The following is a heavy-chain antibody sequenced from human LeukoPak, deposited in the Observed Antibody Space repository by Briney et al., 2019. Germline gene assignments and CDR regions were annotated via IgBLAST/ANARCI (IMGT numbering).Heavy chain of an antibody. J-gene: IGHJ3*02. Sequence: GRSLRLSCAASGFTFSSYAMHWVRQAPGKGLEWVAVISYDGSNKYYADSVKGRFTISRDNSKNTLYLQMNSLRAEDTAVYYCARMLGATEAFDIWGQGTMVTVSS. V-gene: IGHV3-30*01. CDR1: GFTFSSYA. D-gene: IGHD1-26*01. CDR2: ISYDGSNK. CDR3: ARMLGATEAFDI.